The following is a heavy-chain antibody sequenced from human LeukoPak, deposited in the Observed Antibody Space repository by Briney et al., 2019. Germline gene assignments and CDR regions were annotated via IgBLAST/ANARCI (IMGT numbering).Heavy chain of an antibody. J-gene: IGHJ4*02. Sequence: SCKASGYTFTSYAMNWVRQAPGKGLEWVSSISSSSSYIYYADSVKGRFTISRDDAKSSLYLQMNSLRAEDTAVYYCARTPVEYSYAYYFDYWGQGTLVTVSS. CDR2: ISSSSSYI. CDR1: GYTFTSYA. CDR3: ARTPVEYSYAYYFDY. V-gene: IGHV3-21*01. D-gene: IGHD5-18*01.